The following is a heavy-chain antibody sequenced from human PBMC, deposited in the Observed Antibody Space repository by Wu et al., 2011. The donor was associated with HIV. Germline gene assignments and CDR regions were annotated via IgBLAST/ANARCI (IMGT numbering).Heavy chain of an antibody. CDR3: ATDPTIVGEG. J-gene: IGHJ1*01. CDR2: IIPMFNTA. CDR1: GDTFTKYA. D-gene: IGHD2/OR15-2a*01. V-gene: IGHV1-69*14. Sequence: QVQLVQSGAEVKKPGSSVKVSCKVSGDTFTKYAISWVRQAPGQGLEWMGRIIPMFNTANYAQNFQSRLTLTADKSTSTAYMELSSLRSEDTAVYYCATDPTIVGEGWGQGTRVTVS.